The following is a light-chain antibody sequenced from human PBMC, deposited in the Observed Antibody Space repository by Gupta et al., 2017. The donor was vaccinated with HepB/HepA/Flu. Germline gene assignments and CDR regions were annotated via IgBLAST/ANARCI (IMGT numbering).Light chain of an antibody. CDR1: SSNIGHDN. J-gene: IGLJ1*01. CDR2: NDN. Sequence: QPVLTQPPSASGTPGQRVTISCSGSSSNIGHDNAYWYQQLPGTAPKLLIYNDNQRPSGVPDRFSGSKSGTTASLAISGLRSEDEADYYCVGWDDSLSGYVFGAGTKVTVL. V-gene: IGLV1-47*02. CDR3: VGWDDSLSGYV.